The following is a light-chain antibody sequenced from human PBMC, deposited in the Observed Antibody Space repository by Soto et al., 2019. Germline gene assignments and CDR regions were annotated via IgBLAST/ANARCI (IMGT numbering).Light chain of an antibody. CDR3: QQYGSSPKYT. Sequence: DIVLTQSPDTLSLSPGERATLSCRASQSVSSNYLAWYQQKPGQAPRLLIYGASTRATGIPDRFSGSGSGTDFTLTISRLEPEDFAVYYCQQYGSSPKYTFGQGTKLEIK. CDR2: GAS. J-gene: IGKJ2*01. CDR1: QSVSSNY. V-gene: IGKV3-20*01.